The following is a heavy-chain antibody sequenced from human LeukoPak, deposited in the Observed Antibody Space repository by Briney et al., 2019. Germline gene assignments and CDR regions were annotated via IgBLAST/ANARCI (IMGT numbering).Heavy chain of an antibody. J-gene: IGHJ4*02. D-gene: IGHD6-13*01. V-gene: IGHV3-9*01. CDR2: INWNSDSI. CDR3: AKRGRSSWHYSFDS. Sequence: GGSLRLSCAASGFTFDDYGMHWVRQSPGKGLECVSGINWNSDSIGYADSVKGRFTISRDNAKKSLYLQMNSLRPEDTALYYCAKRGRSSWHYSFDSWGQGTLVTVSS. CDR1: GFTFDDYG.